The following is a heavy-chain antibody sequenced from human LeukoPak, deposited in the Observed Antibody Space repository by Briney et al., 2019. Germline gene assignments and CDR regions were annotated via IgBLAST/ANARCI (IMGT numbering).Heavy chain of an antibody. Sequence: ASVTVSCKASGYTFTSYGISWGRQAPGQGLEWMGWISAYNGNTNYAQKLQGRVTMTTDTSTSTAYMELRSLRSDDTAVYYCARGGKIGIVAVITSGESAFDYWGQGTLVTVSS. CDR1: GYTFTSYG. D-gene: IGHD3-22*01. V-gene: IGHV1-18*01. CDR3: ARGGKIGIVAVITSGESAFDY. CDR2: ISAYNGNT. J-gene: IGHJ4*02.